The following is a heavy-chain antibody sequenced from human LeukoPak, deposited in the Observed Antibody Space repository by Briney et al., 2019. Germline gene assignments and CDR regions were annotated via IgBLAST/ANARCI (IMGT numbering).Heavy chain of an antibody. V-gene: IGHV1-2*06. J-gene: IGHJ5*02. CDR1: GYTFTGYY. D-gene: IGHD3-10*01. CDR3: ARGYVDIWFGEGGLSVYWFDP. Sequence: ASVKVSCKASGYTFTGYYMHWVRQAPGQGLEWMGRINPNSSGTNYAQKFQGRVTMTRDTSISTAYMELSRLRSDDTAVYYCARGYVDIWFGEGGLSVYWFDPWGQGTLVTVSS. CDR2: INPNSSGT.